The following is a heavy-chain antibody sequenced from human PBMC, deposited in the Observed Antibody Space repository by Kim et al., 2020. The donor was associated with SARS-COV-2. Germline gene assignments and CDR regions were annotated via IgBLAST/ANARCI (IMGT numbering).Heavy chain of an antibody. CDR1: GGSISSGDYY. D-gene: IGHD3-10*01. V-gene: IGHV4-30-4*01. CDR2: IYYSGST. J-gene: IGHJ6*02. Sequence: SETLSLTCTVSGGSISSGDYYWSWIRQPPGKGLEWIGYIYYSGSTYYNPSLKSRVTISVDTSKNQFSLKLSSVTAADTAVYYCARDYYGSGSYRDPYYYYGRDVWGQGTTVTVSS. CDR3: ARDYYGSGSYRDPYYYYGRDV.